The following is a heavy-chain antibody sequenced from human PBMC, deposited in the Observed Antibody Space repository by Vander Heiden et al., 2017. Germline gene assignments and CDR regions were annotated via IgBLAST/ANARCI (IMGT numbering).Heavy chain of an antibody. D-gene: IGHD1-26*01. V-gene: IGHV4-59*01. CDR3: GVGWGGRGFDI. CDR2: VLYAGKT. J-gene: IGHJ3*02. CDR1: GASIKSYY. Sequence: QVQLHESGPGLVKPSASLSLLRPASGASIKSYYRGWVGRSPRKGLEWIASVLYAGKTDVNPSLRSRLTLSLDTSSNQFSLKVNSVTTADTAVYYCGVGWGGRGFDIWGQGTMVTVSS.